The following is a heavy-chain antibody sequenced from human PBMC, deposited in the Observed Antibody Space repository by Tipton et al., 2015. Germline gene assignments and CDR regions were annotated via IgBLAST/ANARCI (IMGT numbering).Heavy chain of an antibody. CDR3: ARMTPMVSYYYYGMDV. J-gene: IGHJ6*02. CDR2: IYYTGNT. CDR1: GGSISSYY. D-gene: IGHD5-18*01. Sequence: TLSLTCTVSGGSISSYYWNWIRQPPGKGLEWIGYIYYTGNTNYNPSLKSRVTISVDTSKNQFSLKLTSVTAADTAVYYCARMTPMVSYYYYGMDVRGQGTTVTVSS. V-gene: IGHV4-59*01.